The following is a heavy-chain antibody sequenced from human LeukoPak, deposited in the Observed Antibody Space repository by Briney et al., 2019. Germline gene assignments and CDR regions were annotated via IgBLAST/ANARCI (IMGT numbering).Heavy chain of an antibody. CDR1: GGSISSFY. D-gene: IGHD2-15*01. V-gene: IGHV4-4*07. CDR2: IYTSGSP. J-gene: IGHJ5*02. Sequence: SETLSLTCTVSGGSISSFYWSWLRQPAGKGLEWIGRIYTSGSPKYNPSLKSRVTMSVDTSKKQFSLKLSSVTAADTAVYYCARDTGYCSGGSCYFVDWFDPWGQGTLVTVSS. CDR3: ARDTGYCSGGSCYFVDWFDP.